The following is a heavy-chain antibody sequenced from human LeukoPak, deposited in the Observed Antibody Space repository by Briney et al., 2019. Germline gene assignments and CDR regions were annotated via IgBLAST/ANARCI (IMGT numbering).Heavy chain of an antibody. CDR3: ASLAPGMVVRFYYYFYMDV. D-gene: IGHD4/OR15-4a*01. CDR1: GYTFTSSG. V-gene: IGHV1-18*01. J-gene: IGHJ6*03. Sequence: ASVKVSCKASGYTFTSSGISWVRQAQGQGREGVGGMSVYNDNTNYAQKLQERVTINTDTSTNKDYMEKRSQRSDDEAAYYCASLAPGMVVRFYYYFYMDVWGKGTTVTVSS. CDR2: MSVYNDNT.